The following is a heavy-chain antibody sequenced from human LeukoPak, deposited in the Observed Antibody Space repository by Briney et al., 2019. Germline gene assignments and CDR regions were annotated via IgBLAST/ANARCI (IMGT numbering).Heavy chain of an antibody. CDR3: ARDRDTTFLGADY. D-gene: IGHD1-1*01. CDR2: ISSRSSTI. J-gene: IGHJ4*02. V-gene: IGHV3-48*03. CDR1: GFTFSNFE. Sequence: GGSLRLSCAASGFTFSNFEMNWVRQAPGKGLEWISYISSRSSTIFYADSVKGRFTISRDNAKNSLYLQMNNLRAEDTAIYYCARDRDTTFLGADYWGQGTLVTVSS.